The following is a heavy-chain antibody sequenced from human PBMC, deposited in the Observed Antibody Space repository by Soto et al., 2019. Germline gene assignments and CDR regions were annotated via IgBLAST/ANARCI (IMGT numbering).Heavy chain of an antibody. J-gene: IGHJ5*02. V-gene: IGHV3-23*01. Sequence: PGGSLRLSCAASGFTFSSYPMSWVRQAPGKGLEWVSAISGSGGSTYYADSVKGRFTISRDNSKNTLYLQMNSLRAEDTAVYYCAKDIAVADWFDPWGQGTLVTVSS. CDR1: GFTFSSYP. CDR3: AKDIAVADWFDP. D-gene: IGHD6-19*01. CDR2: ISGSGGST.